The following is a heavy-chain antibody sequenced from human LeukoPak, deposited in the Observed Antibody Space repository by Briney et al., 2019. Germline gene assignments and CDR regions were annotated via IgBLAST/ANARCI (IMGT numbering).Heavy chain of an antibody. CDR1: GCTVISNY. V-gene: IGHV3-53*01. CDR2: IYSSGST. J-gene: IGHJ3*02. CDR3: ARSPSTHYAFDI. Sequence: WGSLRLSCAASGCTVISNYMSWIRQAPGKGLEWISVIYSSGSTYYADSVKGRFTISRDNSKNTLYLKMNSVTAEDTAVYYCARSPSTHYAFDIWGQGTMVTVSS. D-gene: IGHD5/OR15-5a*01.